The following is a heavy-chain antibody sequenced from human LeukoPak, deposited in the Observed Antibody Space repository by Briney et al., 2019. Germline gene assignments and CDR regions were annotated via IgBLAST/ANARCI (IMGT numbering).Heavy chain of an antibody. Sequence: GGSLRLSCAASGFTFSSYEMNWVRQAPGKGLEWVSYISSSGNTIYYADSVKGRLTISRDNAKNSLFLQMNSLRAEDTAVYYCARHDYGGFGVWGKGTSVAVFS. CDR2: ISSSGNTI. CDR3: ARHDYGGFGV. D-gene: IGHD4/OR15-4a*01. J-gene: IGHJ6*04. CDR1: GFTFSSYE. V-gene: IGHV3-48*03.